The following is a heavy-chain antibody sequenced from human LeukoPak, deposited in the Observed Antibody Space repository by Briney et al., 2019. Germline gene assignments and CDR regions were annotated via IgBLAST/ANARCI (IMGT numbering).Heavy chain of an antibody. CDR1: GYTLTELS. CDR3: ATDLNSGYDPLFDY. J-gene: IGHJ4*02. CDR2: FDPEDGET. D-gene: IGHD5-12*01. Sequence: ASVKVPCKVSGYTLTELSMHWVRQAPGKGLEWMGGFDPEDGETIYAQKFQGRVTMTEDTSTDTAYMELSSLRSEDTAVYYCATDLNSGYDPLFDYWGQGTLVTVSS. V-gene: IGHV1-24*01.